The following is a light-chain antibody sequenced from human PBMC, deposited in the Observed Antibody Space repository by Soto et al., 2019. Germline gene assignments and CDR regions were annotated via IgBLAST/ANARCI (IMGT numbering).Light chain of an antibody. Sequence: EVVMTQSPVTLSVSPGERATLSCRASQSITTNLAWYQQKPGQAPRLHIYGASTRATVVPARISDSGSGKQFTLTINSLQSEDFAVYYCQQYNDWPPKRTFGQGTKVDIK. CDR2: GAS. V-gene: IGKV3-15*01. CDR1: QSITTN. CDR3: QQYNDWPPKRT. J-gene: IGKJ1*01.